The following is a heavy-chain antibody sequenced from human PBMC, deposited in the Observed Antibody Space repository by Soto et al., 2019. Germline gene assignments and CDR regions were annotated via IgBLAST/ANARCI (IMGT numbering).Heavy chain of an antibody. CDR1: GGTFSSYA. Sequence: GASVKVSCKASGGTFSSYAISWVRQAPGQGLEWMGGIIPIFGTANYAQKFQGRVTITADESTSTAYMELSSLRSEDTAVYYCARVSVAVAGHWGPGTHTTGIYNWFDPWGQGTLVTVSS. D-gene: IGHD6-19*01. V-gene: IGHV1-69*13. J-gene: IGHJ5*02. CDR2: IIPIFGTA. CDR3: ARVSVAVAGHWGPGTHTTGIYNWFDP.